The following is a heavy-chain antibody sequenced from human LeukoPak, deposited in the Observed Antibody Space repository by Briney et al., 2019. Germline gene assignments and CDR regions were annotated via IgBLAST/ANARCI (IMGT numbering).Heavy chain of an antibody. CDR1: GGSISSSSYY. CDR2: IYYSGST. V-gene: IGHV4-39*01. J-gene: IGHJ4*02. Sequence: SETLSLTCTVSGGSISSSSYYWGWIRQPPGKGLEWIGSIYYSGSTYYNPSLKSRVTISVDTSKNQFSLKLSSVTAADTAVYYCARLHQVVGSSSSDHFDYWGQGTLVTVSS. D-gene: IGHD6-6*01. CDR3: ARLHQVVGSSSSDHFDY.